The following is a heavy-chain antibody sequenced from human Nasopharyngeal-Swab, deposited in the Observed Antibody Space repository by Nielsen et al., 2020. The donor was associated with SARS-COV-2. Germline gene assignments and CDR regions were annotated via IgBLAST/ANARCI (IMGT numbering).Heavy chain of an antibody. CDR3: ARDSWFGELGNAFDI. Sequence: SVKVSCKASVGTFSSYAISWVRQAPGQGLEWMGRIIPILGIANYAQKFQGRVTITADKSTSTAYMELSSLRSEDTAVYYCARDSWFGELGNAFDIWGQGTMVTVSS. V-gene: IGHV1-69*04. CDR1: VGTFSSYA. D-gene: IGHD3-10*01. J-gene: IGHJ3*02. CDR2: IIPILGIA.